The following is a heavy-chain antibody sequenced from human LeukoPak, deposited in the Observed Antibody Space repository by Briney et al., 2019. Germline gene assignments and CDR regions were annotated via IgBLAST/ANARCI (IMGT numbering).Heavy chain of an antibody. CDR2: ISPHNGNT. J-gene: IGHJ5*02. CDR3: ARGPYCSSTSCYIGARNWFDP. Sequence: ASVKVSCKASGYTFTSYGISWVRQAPGQGLEWMGWISPHNGNTNYAQKLQGRVTMTTDTSTSTAYMELRSLRSDDTAVYYCARGPYCSSTSCYIGARNWFDPWGQGTLVTVSS. V-gene: IGHV1-18*01. D-gene: IGHD2-2*02. CDR1: GYTFTSYG.